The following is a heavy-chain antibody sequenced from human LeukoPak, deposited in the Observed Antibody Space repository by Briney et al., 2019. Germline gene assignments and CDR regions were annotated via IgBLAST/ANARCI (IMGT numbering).Heavy chain of an antibody. D-gene: IGHD2-15*01. CDR1: GYSFTGYY. V-gene: IGHV1-2*02. Sequence: GASVKVSCKASGYSFTGYYMHWVRQAPGQGLEWMGWINPNSGGTNYAQKFQGRVTMARDTSSSTAYMELSRLRSDDTAVYYCARVAGYCSGGSCYRRYFQHWGQGTLVTVSS. J-gene: IGHJ1*01. CDR2: INPNSGGT. CDR3: ARVAGYCSGGSCYRRYFQH.